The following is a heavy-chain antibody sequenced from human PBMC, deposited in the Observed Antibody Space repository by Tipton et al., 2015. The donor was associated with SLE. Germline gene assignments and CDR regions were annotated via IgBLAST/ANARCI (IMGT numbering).Heavy chain of an antibody. V-gene: IGHV4-4*02. CDR1: GASISSGNW. Sequence: TLSLTCAVSGASISSGNWWIWVRQPPGKGLEWIGEIYHSGSTNYNPSLKSRVPISVDTSKNQFSLKLTSVTAADTAVYYCARHEDWGIDYWGQGTLVTVSS. J-gene: IGHJ4*02. D-gene: IGHD7-27*01. CDR2: IYHSGST. CDR3: ARHEDWGIDY.